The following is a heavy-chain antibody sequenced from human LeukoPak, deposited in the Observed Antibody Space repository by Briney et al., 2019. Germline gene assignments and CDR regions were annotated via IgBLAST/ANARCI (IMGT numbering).Heavy chain of an antibody. CDR1: GFTFSSYA. Sequence: PGGSLRLSCAASGFTFSSYATSWVRQAPGKGLEWVSGISGGGDSTYYADSVKGRFTISRDNSKNTLHLQMNSLRAEDTAVYYCAKGYYYDSAGYYTVDYWGQGTLVTVSS. J-gene: IGHJ4*02. V-gene: IGHV3-23*01. CDR2: ISGGGDST. D-gene: IGHD3-22*01. CDR3: AKGYYYDSAGYYTVDY.